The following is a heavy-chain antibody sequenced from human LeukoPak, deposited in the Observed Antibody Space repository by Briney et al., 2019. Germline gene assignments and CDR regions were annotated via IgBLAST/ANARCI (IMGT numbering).Heavy chain of an antibody. CDR3: AKDRDSVVVAAHPLDY. V-gene: IGHV3-23*01. D-gene: IGHD2-15*01. J-gene: IGHJ4*02. CDR2: ISGSGGST. Sequence: GGSLRLSCAASGFTFSSYAMSWVRQAPGKGLEWVSAISGSGGSTYYADSVKGRFTISRDNSKNTLYLQMNSLRAEDTAVYYCAKDRDSVVVAAHPLDYWGQGTLVTVSS. CDR1: GFTFSSYA.